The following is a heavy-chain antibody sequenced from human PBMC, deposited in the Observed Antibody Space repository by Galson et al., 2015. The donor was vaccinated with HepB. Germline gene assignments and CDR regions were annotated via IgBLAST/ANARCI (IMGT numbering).Heavy chain of an antibody. D-gene: IGHD6-19*01. V-gene: IGHV3-33*01. CDR2: IWYDGTNE. CDR3: ARDYSVAGLSVDAFDM. CDR1: GFTFSNYI. Sequence: SLSLSCAASGFTFSNYIFHWVRQAPGKGLEWVALIWYDGTNEYYADSVKGRFTISRDNSNNTLYLQMNNLRAEDTAVYYCARDYSVAGLSVDAFDMWGQGTMVVVSS. J-gene: IGHJ3*02.